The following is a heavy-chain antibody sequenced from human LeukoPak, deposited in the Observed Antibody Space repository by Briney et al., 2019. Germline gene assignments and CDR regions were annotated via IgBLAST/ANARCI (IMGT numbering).Heavy chain of an antibody. Sequence: PGGSLRLSCAVSGFTFSDYSMNWVRQAPGKGLEWVSFITPSGTKYYADSVKGRFTISRDNAKNSLYLQMNSLRAEDTAVYYCAREAGDSFWSGFKFDYWGQGSLVTVSS. CDR3: AREAGDSFWSGFKFDY. V-gene: IGHV3-69-1*01. CDR1: GFTFSDYS. J-gene: IGHJ4*02. D-gene: IGHD3-3*01. CDR2: ITPSGTK.